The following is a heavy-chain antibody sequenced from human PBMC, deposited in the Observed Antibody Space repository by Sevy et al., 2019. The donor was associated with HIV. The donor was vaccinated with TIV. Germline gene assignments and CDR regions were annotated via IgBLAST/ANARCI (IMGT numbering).Heavy chain of an antibody. CDR1: GFTFSSYA. D-gene: IGHD5-12*01. V-gene: IGHV3-23*01. J-gene: IGHJ4*02. CDR3: AKGIGYVDYFDY. Sequence: GGSLRLSCAASGFTFSSYAMSWVRQAPGKGLEWVSAISGSGGSTYYADSVKGRFTISRDNSKNRLYLQMNSLRAEDTAVYYCAKGIGYVDYFDYWGQGTLVTVSS. CDR2: ISGSGGST.